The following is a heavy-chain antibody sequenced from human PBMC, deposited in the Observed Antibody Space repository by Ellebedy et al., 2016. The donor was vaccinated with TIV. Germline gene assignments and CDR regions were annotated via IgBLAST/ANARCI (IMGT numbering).Heavy chain of an antibody. Sequence: SETLSLTXTVSGDSIISSSYCWGWIRQPPGKGLEWIGNICSRGNTYYNASLRSRLTISVDTSKNQFSLNLSSVTAADTAVYYCAKDLIFSGSRRVLDWGQGTLVAVSS. CDR1: GDSIISSSYC. D-gene: IGHD3-10*01. J-gene: IGHJ4*02. CDR3: AKDLIFSGSRRVLD. CDR2: ICSRGNT. V-gene: IGHV4-39*07.